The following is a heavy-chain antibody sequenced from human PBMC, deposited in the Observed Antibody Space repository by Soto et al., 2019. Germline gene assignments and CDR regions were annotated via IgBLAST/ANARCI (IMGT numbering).Heavy chain of an antibody. CDR1: GFTFSSYA. CDR3: AKDPDSSYPTPSFN. Sequence: GESLKISCAASGFTFSSYAMSWVRQAPGKGLEWVSAISGSGGSTYYADSVKGRFTISRDNSKNTLYLQMNSLGAEDTAVYYCAKDPDSSYPTPSFNWGQGTLVTVSS. J-gene: IGHJ4*02. V-gene: IGHV3-23*01. D-gene: IGHD6-6*01. CDR2: ISGSGGST.